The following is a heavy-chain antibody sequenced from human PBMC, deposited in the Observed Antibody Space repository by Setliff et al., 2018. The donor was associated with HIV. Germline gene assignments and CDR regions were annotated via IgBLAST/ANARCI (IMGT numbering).Heavy chain of an antibody. D-gene: IGHD3-16*01. V-gene: IGHV3-21*01. J-gene: IGHJ6*03. Sequence: GGSLRLSCAASGFTFSSYWMHWVRQAPGKGLVWVSSISYGGTYIYQSDSVRGRFTISRDDAKKSLYLQMNSLGAEDTAVYYCARSGGIGNYHWDVWGKGTTVTVSS. CDR2: ISYGGTYI. CDR1: GFTFSSYW. CDR3: ARSGGIGNYHWDV.